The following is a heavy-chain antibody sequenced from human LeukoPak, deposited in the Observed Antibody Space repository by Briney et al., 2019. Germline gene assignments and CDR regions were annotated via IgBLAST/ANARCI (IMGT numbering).Heavy chain of an antibody. J-gene: IGHJ4*02. CDR3: ARRRGGGDIVVVPAAAAGSFDY. CDR2: IYHSGST. V-gene: IGHV4-38-2*02. Sequence: SETLSLTCTVSGYSISSGYYWGWIRQPPGKGLEWIGSIYHSGSTYYNPSLKSRVTMSVDTSKNQFSLKLNSVTAADTAVYYCARRRGGGDIVVVPAAAAGSFDYWGQGTLVTVSS. CDR1: GYSISSGYY. D-gene: IGHD2-2*01.